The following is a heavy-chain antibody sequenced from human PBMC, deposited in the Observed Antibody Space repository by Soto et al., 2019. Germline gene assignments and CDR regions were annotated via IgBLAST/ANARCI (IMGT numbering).Heavy chain of an antibody. V-gene: IGHV4-61*01. CDR3: XXXXXXXXXXY. Sequence: QVQLQESGPGLVKPSETLSLTCAVSGGSVNSGSYYWTWIRQPPGKGLEWIGFVYFNGYTKYNPSLKSRITMSVXTSKNQXSXXLXXXXXXXXXXXXXXXXXXXXXXXYXGQGTLV. J-gene: IGHJ4*02. CDR2: VYFNGYT. CDR1: GGSVNSGSYY.